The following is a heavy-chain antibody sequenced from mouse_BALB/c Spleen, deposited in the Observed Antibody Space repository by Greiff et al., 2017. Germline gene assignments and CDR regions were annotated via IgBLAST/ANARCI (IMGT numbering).Heavy chain of an antibody. CDR1: GFTFSSYT. V-gene: IGHV5-6-4*01. CDR3: TRVRFGYEYDEGYAMDY. Sequence: EVQLQESGGGLVKPGGSLKLSCAASGFTFSSYTMSWVRQTPEKRLEWVATISSGGSYTYYPDSVKGRFTISRDNAKNTLYLQMSSLKSEDTAMYYCTRVRFGYEYDEGYAMDYWGQGTSVTVSS. J-gene: IGHJ4*01. D-gene: IGHD2-4*01. CDR2: ISSGGSYT.